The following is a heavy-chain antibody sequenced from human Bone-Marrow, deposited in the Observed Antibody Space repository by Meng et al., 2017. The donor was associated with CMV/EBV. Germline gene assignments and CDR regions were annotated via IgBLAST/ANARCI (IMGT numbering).Heavy chain of an antibody. CDR3: ASPKTRFLEWFGSY. D-gene: IGHD3-3*01. V-gene: IGHV5-51*01. J-gene: IGHJ4*02. Sequence: GGSLRLSCKGSGYSFTSYWIGWVRQMPGKGLEWMGIIYPGDSDTRYSPSFQGQVTISADKSISTAYLQWSSLKASDTAMYYCASPKTRFLEWFGSYWGPGNRVHGAS. CDR1: GYSFTSYW. CDR2: IYPGDSDT.